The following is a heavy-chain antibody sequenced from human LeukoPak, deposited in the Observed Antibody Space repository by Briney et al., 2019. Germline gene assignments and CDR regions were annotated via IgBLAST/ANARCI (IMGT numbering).Heavy chain of an antibody. CDR3: ARDRSSGSAAYYFDY. Sequence: GGSLRLSCAASGFTFSSYAMHWVRQAPGKGLEYVSAISSNGGSTYYADSVKGRFTISRDNSKNTLYLQMGSLRAGDMAVYYCARDRSSGSAAYYFDYWGQGTLVTVSS. V-gene: IGHV3-64*02. CDR1: GFTFSSYA. J-gene: IGHJ4*02. CDR2: ISSNGGST. D-gene: IGHD3-10*01.